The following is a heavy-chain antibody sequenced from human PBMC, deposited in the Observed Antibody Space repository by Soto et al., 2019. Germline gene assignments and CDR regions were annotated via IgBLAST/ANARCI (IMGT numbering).Heavy chain of an antibody. J-gene: IGHJ4*02. D-gene: IGHD3-10*01. CDR2: ISKSGDST. CDR3: AKGSFGFDY. CDR1: GVTFTSYA. Sequence: PGRSLRLSCAASGVTFTSYAMTWVRQVPGEGLQWVSSISKSGDSTYYADSVKGRFTTSRDNSKNTLYLQMNSPRAEDTAIYYCAKGSFGFDYWGQGTLVTVSS. V-gene: IGHV3-23*01.